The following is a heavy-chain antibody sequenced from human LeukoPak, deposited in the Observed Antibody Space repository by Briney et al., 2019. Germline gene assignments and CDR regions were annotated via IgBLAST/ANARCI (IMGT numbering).Heavy chain of an antibody. Sequence: PGGPLRLSCAASGFTFSRNAMNWVRQAPGKGLEWVSFISSSSNYMSYADSVKGRFTISRDNAKNSLYLQMNSLRAEDTAVYYCARPLDSSNNYFDFWGQGTLVTVSS. V-gene: IGHV3-21*01. CDR3: ARPLDSSNNYFDF. J-gene: IGHJ4*02. D-gene: IGHD6-13*01. CDR2: ISSSSNYM. CDR1: GFTFSRNA.